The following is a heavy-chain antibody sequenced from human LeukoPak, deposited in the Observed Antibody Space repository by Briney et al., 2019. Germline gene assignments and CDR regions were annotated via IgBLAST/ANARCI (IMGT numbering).Heavy chain of an antibody. Sequence: GASVKVSCKASGSYNIHWVRQAPGQGLEWMGMINPSGGSTSYAQNFQGTVTMTRDTSTTTVYMELSSLRSEDTAVYFCASDLLGSGWGPYFDNWGQGTQVTVSS. J-gene: IGHJ4*02. V-gene: IGHV1-46*01. CDR1: GSYN. CDR2: INPSGGST. CDR3: ASDLLGSGWGPYFDN. D-gene: IGHD6-19*01.